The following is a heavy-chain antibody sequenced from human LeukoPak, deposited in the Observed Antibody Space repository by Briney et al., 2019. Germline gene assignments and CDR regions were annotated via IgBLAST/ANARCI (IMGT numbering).Heavy chain of an antibody. CDR1: GYSFTSYW. CDR3: ARLQIGDCSGGSCYLDY. CDR2: IYPGDSDT. J-gene: IGHJ4*02. Sequence: GESLKISCKGSGYSFTSYWIGWVRQMPGKGLEWMGIIYPGDSDTRYSPSFQGQVTISADKSISTAYLQWSSLKASDTAMYYCARLQIGDCSGGSCYLDYWGQGTLVTVSS. V-gene: IGHV5-51*01. D-gene: IGHD2-15*01.